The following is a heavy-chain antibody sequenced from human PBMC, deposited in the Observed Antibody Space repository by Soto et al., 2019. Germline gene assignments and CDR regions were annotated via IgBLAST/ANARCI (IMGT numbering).Heavy chain of an antibody. CDR1: GFTFSSYS. J-gene: IGHJ6*02. Sequence: EVQLVESGGGLVKPGGSLRLSCAASGFTFSSYSMNWVRQAPGKGLEWVSCISSNSSYIYYADSVKGRFTISRDNAKHSLQVQMQSLSAEDTDLYYCARDLDHFIGHYNYCMDVWGQGTLVTVSS. V-gene: IGHV3-21*01. D-gene: IGHD1-26*01. CDR3: ARDLDHFIGHYNYCMDV. CDR2: ISSNSSYI.